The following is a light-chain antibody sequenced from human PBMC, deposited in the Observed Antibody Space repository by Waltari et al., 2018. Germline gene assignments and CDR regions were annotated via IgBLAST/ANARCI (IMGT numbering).Light chain of an antibody. CDR1: SGHTSKA. J-gene: IGLJ3*02. Sequence: QLVLTQSPSASAPPGASVKLTCTLSSGHTSKATAWPQQQPEKGPRYLMKVNSDGSHIKGDEIPIRFSGSSSGAERYLTISSLQSEDEADYYCQTGGHGTWVFGGGTKLTVL. CDR2: VNSDGSH. V-gene: IGLV4-69*01. CDR3: QTGGHGTWV.